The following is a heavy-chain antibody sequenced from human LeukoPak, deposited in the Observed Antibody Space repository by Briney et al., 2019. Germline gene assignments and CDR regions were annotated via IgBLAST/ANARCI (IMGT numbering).Heavy chain of an antibody. J-gene: IGHJ4*02. Sequence: GGSLRLSCAASGFTFSSFWMHWARQAPGQGPVWVSRINSDGSSNNYADSVKRRCTISEDNTKNTLYLQMKSLRGDDMAVYYCVLAGRSGRVYWGPGTLVTVSS. V-gene: IGHV3-74*01. CDR3: VLAGRSGRVY. CDR1: GFTFSSFW. D-gene: IGHD2-2*01. CDR2: INSDGSSN.